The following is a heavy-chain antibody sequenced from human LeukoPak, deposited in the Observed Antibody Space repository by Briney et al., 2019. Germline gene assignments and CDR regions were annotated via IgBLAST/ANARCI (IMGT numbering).Heavy chain of an antibody. CDR3: ARPRLTINYYFDY. CDR2: IGGSGGST. J-gene: IGHJ4*02. V-gene: IGHV3-23*01. Sequence: TGGSVRLSCAASGFSFNSYAMSWVRQAPGKGLEWFSAIGGSGGSTYYADSVKGRFTISRDNSKNTLYLQMNSLRAEDTAVYYCARPRLTINYYFDYWGQGTLVTVSS. CDR1: GFSFNSYA. D-gene: IGHD5-12*01.